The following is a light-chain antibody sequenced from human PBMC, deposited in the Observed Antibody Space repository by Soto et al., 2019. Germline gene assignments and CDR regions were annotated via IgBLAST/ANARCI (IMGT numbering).Light chain of an antibody. CDR2: EVS. V-gene: IGLV2-8*01. CDR3: SSYAGSNNYV. CDR1: SSDVGGYNY. J-gene: IGLJ1*01. Sequence: QSALTQPPSASGSPGQSVTISCTGTSSDVGGYNYVSWYQQHSGKAPKLMIYEVSKRPSGVPDRFSGSKSGNTASLTVSGLQAEDEADYYCSSYAGSNNYVFGTGTKV.